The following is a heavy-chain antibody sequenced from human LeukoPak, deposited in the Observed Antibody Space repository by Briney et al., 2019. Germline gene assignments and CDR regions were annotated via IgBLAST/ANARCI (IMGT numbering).Heavy chain of an antibody. J-gene: IGHJ4*02. D-gene: IGHD6-19*01. CDR3: ARDLRQWLVGGYFDY. CDR1: GFTFSSYG. CDR2: IWYDGSNK. V-gene: IGHV3-33*01. Sequence: PGRSLRLSCAASGFTFSSYGMHWVRQAPGKGLEWVAVIWYDGSNKHYADSVKGRFTISRDNSKNTLYLQMNSLRAEDTAVYYCARDLRQWLVGGYFDYWGQGTLVTVS.